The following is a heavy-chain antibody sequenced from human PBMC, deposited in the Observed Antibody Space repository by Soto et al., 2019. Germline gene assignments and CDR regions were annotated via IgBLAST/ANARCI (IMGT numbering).Heavy chain of an antibody. Sequence: SQTLSLTCAISGDSVSSNSAAWNWIRQSPSRGLEWLGRTYYRSKWYNDYAVSVKSRITINPDTSKNQFSLQLNSVTPEDTAVYYCARISYGSGSYGLGYNWFDPWGQGTLVTVSS. CDR2: TYYRSKWYN. CDR1: GDSVSSNSAA. J-gene: IGHJ5*02. CDR3: ARISYGSGSYGLGYNWFDP. V-gene: IGHV6-1*01. D-gene: IGHD3-10*01.